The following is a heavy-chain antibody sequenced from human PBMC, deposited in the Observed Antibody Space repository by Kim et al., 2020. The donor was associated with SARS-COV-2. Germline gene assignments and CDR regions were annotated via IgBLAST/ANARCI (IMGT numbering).Heavy chain of an antibody. D-gene: IGHD2-2*01. CDR3: ARGPWEYQLPNYYYYYGMDV. J-gene: IGHJ6*02. CDR1: GYTFTSYY. V-gene: IGHV1-46*01. Sequence: ASVKVSCKASGYTFTSYYMHWVRQAPGQGLEWMGIINPSGGSTSYAQKFQGRVTMTRDTSTSTVYMELSSLRSEDTAVYYCARGPWEYQLPNYYYYYGMDVWGQGTTVTVSS. CDR2: INPSGGST.